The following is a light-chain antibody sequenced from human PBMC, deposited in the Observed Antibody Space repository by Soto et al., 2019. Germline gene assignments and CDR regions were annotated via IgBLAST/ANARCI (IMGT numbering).Light chain of an antibody. CDR3: SSYTSSSTNWV. Sequence: QSALTQPASVSGSPGQSITISCPGTSSDVGGYNYVSWYQQHPGKAPKLMIYEVSNRPSGVSNRFSGSKSGNTASLTISGLQVEDEADYYCSSYTSSSTNWVFGGGTKLTVL. CDR2: EVS. J-gene: IGLJ3*02. V-gene: IGLV2-14*01. CDR1: SSDVGGYNY.